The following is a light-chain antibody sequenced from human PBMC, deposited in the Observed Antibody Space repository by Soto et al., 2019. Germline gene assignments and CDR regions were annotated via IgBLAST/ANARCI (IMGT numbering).Light chain of an antibody. Sequence: EIVMTQSPATLSVSPGERATLSCRASQSVSSSHLAWYQHKPGQAPRRLIYAASSRATGIPDRFSGSGSGTDFTLTISRLEPEDFAVYYCQQYGSSQITFGQGTLLAIK. CDR1: QSVSSSH. J-gene: IGKJ5*01. CDR2: AAS. CDR3: QQYGSSQIT. V-gene: IGKV3-20*01.